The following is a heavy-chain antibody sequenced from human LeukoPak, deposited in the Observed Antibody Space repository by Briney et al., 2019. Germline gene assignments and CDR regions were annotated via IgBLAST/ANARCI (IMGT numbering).Heavy chain of an antibody. J-gene: IGHJ6*03. CDR3: VRERSVKARQEGGHRYYYFMDV. V-gene: IGHV3-21*04. D-gene: IGHD6-6*01. CDR2: ISGGRRSK. CDR1: NFIFGNYT. Sequence: GGSLRLSCAASNFIFGNYTMNWVRQAPGKGLEWVSSISGGRRSKYYADSLKGGVTTSRDNVKNSLFLQMNSLRAEDTGVYFCVRERSVKARQEGGHRYYYFMDVWGNGTTVTVSS.